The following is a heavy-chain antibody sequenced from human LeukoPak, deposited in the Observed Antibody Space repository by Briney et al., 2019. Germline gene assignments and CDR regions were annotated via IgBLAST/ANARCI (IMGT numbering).Heavy chain of an antibody. V-gene: IGHV1-18*01. CDR2: ISAYNGNT. J-gene: IGHJ4*02. Sequence: ASVKVSCKASGYTFTSHGISWVRQAPGQGLEWMGWISAYNGNTNYAQKLQGRVTMTTDTSTSTAYMELRSLRSDDTAVYYCARDSWGYCSSTSCQEQDWGQGTLVTVSS. CDR3: ARDSWGYCSSTSCQEQD. D-gene: IGHD2-2*01. CDR1: GYTFTSHG.